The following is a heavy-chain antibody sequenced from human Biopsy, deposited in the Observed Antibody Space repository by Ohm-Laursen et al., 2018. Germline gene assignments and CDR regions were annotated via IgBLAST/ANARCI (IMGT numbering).Heavy chain of an antibody. V-gene: IGHV1-69*01. CDR1: GGTFINYA. Sequence: SSVKVSCTASGGTFINYAISWVRQAPGQGLERMGGIIPMFGTANYAQMFQGRVTISADESTSTSYMELSSLTTEDTAIYYCARGPHSGSHSCFDYWGRGTLVTVSS. CDR2: IIPMFGTA. D-gene: IGHD1-26*01. CDR3: ARGPHSGSHSCFDY. J-gene: IGHJ4*02.